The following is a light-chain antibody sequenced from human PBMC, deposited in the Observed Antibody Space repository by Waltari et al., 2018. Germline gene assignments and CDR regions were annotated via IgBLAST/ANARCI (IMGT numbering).Light chain of an antibody. V-gene: IGLV1-36*01. CDR1: SSKIANTA. CDR2: YHD. Sequence: QSVLTQPPSVSEAPRQRVTIPCSGSSSKIANTAVQWNQQLPGKAPKLTIYYHDPLPSGVSDRFSGSKSGTSASLAISGLQSEDEADYYCAAWDDSLNGEVFGGGTKLTVL. J-gene: IGLJ3*02. CDR3: AAWDDSLNGEV.